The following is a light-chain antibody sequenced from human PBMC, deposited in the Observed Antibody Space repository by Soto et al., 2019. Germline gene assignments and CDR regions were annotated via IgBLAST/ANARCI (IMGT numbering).Light chain of an antibody. CDR3: AAWDDSLSGRYVV. Sequence: QSVLTQPPSASGTPGQRVTISCSGSSSNIGSNYVYWYQQLPGTAPKLLIYRNNQRPSGVPDRFSGSKSGTSASLAISGLRSEDEADYYCAAWDDSLSGRYVVFGGVTKLTVL. CDR1: SSNIGSNY. CDR2: RNN. J-gene: IGLJ2*01. V-gene: IGLV1-47*01.